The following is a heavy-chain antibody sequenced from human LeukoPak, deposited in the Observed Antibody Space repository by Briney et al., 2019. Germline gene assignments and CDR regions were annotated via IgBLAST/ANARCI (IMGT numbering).Heavy chain of an antibody. Sequence: GGSLRLSCAASGFTFSSYSMSWVRQAPGKGLEWVSYISSSSSTIYYADSVKGRFTISRDNAKNSLSLQMNSLRAEDTAVYYCASELTGFDYWGQGTLVTVSS. CDR1: GFTFSSYS. J-gene: IGHJ4*02. CDR2: ISSSSSTI. D-gene: IGHD3-16*01. V-gene: IGHV3-48*01. CDR3: ASELTGFDY.